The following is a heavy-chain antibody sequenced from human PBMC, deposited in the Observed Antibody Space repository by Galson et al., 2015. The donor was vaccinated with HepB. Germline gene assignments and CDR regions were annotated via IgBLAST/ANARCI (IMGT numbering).Heavy chain of an antibody. V-gene: IGHV1-18*04. Sequence: SVKVSCKASGYTFTSYGISWVRQAPGQGLEWMGWISAYNGNTNYAQKLQGRVTMTTDTSTSTAYMELRSLRSDDTAVYYCARWSKRYCSSTSCYKSFYYYYMDVWGKGTTVTVSS. CDR3: ARWSKRYCSSTSCYKSFYYYYMDV. J-gene: IGHJ6*03. D-gene: IGHD2-2*02. CDR2: ISAYNGNT. CDR1: GYTFTSYG.